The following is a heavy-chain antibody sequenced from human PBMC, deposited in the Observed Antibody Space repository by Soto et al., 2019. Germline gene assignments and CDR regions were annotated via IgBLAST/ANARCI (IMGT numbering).Heavy chain of an antibody. CDR1: GFTFSSYG. CDR3: AKGGRGSGSYYNVGAFDI. CDR2: ISYDGSNK. J-gene: IGHJ3*02. D-gene: IGHD3-10*01. Sequence: GGSLRLSCAASGFTFSSYGMHWVRQAPGKGLEWVAVISYDGSNKYYADSVKGRFTISRDNSKNTLYLQMNSLRAEDTAVYYCAKGGRGSGSYYNVGAFDIWGQGTMGNVSS. V-gene: IGHV3-30*18.